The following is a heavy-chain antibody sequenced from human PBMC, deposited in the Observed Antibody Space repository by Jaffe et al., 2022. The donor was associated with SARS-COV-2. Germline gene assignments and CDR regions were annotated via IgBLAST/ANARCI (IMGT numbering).Heavy chain of an antibody. Sequence: QVQLVESGGGVVQPGRSLRLSCAASGFTFSSYGMHWVRQAPGKGLEWVAVISYDGSDKYYADSVKGRFTISRDNSKNTVYLQMNSLRAEDTAVYYCAKDYYDNSPFYYYGMDVWGQGTTVTVSS. CDR3: AKDYYDNSPFYYYGMDV. J-gene: IGHJ6*02. D-gene: IGHD3-16*01. CDR2: ISYDGSDK. V-gene: IGHV3-30*18. CDR1: GFTFSSYG.